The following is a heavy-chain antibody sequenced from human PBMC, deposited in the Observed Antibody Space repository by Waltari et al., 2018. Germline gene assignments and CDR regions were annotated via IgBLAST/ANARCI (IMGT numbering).Heavy chain of an antibody. V-gene: IGHV4-4*02. CDR2: VHPSGKK. CDR3: ARDGGSGLYLDS. Sequence: QVQLQESGPGLVKPSGTLSLTCAVSGDSMNSNSWWSWVRQSPGRGLEWIGQVHPSGKKNKDPSPGGRGDVSMDTSKKEFSLKVASESGADTAVYYCARDGGSGLYLDSWGPGILVTVSP. J-gene: IGHJ4*02. CDR1: GDSMNSNSW. D-gene: IGHD2-15*01.